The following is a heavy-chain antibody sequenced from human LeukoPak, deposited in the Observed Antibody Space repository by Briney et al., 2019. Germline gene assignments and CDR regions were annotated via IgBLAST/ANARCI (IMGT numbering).Heavy chain of an antibody. Sequence: SETLSLTCAVYGGSFSGYYWSWIRQPPGKGLEWIGYIYYSGSTNYNPSLKSRVTISVDTSKNQFSLKLSSVTAADTAVYYCARANPVWLVWFDPWGQGTLVTVSS. CDR3: ARANPVWLVWFDP. CDR1: GGSFSGYY. CDR2: IYYSGST. J-gene: IGHJ5*02. V-gene: IGHV4-59*01. D-gene: IGHD6-6*01.